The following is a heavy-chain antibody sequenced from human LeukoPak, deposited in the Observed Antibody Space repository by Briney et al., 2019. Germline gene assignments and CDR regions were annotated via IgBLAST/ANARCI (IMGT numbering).Heavy chain of an antibody. D-gene: IGHD6-19*01. J-gene: IGHJ4*02. CDR1: GFSFRSYA. CDR3: AKDRGSGWPQFDY. CDR2: ISGSGGST. V-gene: IGHV3-23*01. Sequence: GSLRLSCAASGFSFRSYAMSWVRQAPGKGLEWVSAISGSGGSTYYADSVKGRFTISRDNSKNTLYLQMTSLRAEDTAVYYRAKDRGSGWPQFDYWGQGTLVTVSS.